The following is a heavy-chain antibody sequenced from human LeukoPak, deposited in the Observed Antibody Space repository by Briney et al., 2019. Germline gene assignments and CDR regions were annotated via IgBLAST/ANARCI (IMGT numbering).Heavy chain of an antibody. CDR1: GSTFTSYG. D-gene: IGHD3-10*01. J-gene: IGHJ4*02. Sequence: ASVKASCKASGSTFTSYGISWVRQAPGQGLEWMGWINAYNGNTNYAQTHQGRVTMTTDTSTSTAYMELRSLRSDDTAVYYCGIDRSWFGELLYDYWGQGTLVTVSS. CDR2: INAYNGNT. V-gene: IGHV1-18*01. CDR3: GIDRSWFGELLYDY.